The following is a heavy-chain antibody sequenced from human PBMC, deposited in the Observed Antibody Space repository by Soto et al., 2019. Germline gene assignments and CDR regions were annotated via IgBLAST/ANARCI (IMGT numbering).Heavy chain of an antibody. CDR1: GFTFSSYA. Sequence: QVQLVESGGGVVQPGRSLRLSCAASGFTFSSYAMHWVRQAPGKGLEWVAVISYDGSNKYYVDSVKGRFTISRDNSKNTLYLQMNSLRAEDTAVYYCARARGYSYGYFDYWGQGTLVTVSS. J-gene: IGHJ4*02. V-gene: IGHV3-30-3*01. D-gene: IGHD5-18*01. CDR2: ISYDGSNK. CDR3: ARARGYSYGYFDY.